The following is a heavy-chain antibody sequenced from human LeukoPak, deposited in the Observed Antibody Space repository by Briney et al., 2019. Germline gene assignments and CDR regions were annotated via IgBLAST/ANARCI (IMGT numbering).Heavy chain of an antibody. CDR3: ARAGSHRNSGYDY. CDR1: GFTFSSYS. V-gene: IGHV3-48*04. Sequence: GGSLRLSCAASGFTFSSYSMNWVRQAPGKGLEWVSYISSSSSTIYYADSVNGRFTFSRDNAKNSLYLQMDSLRGEDTAVYYCARAGSHRNSGYDYWGQGTLVTVSS. D-gene: IGHD5-12*01. J-gene: IGHJ4*02. CDR2: ISSSSSTI.